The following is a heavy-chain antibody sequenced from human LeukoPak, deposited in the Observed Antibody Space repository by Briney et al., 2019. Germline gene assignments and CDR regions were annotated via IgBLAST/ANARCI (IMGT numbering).Heavy chain of an antibody. J-gene: IGHJ4*02. D-gene: IGHD1-26*01. CDR1: GGSISSYY. CDR3: ARDRVGGSYDY. V-gene: IGHV4-59*01. CDR2: IYYSGST. Sequence: DTLSLTCTVSGGSISSYYWSWLRQPPGKGLEWIGYIYYSGSTNYKPSLKSRVTISVDTSKNQFSLKLSSVTAADTAVYYCARDRVGGSYDYWGQGTLVTVSS.